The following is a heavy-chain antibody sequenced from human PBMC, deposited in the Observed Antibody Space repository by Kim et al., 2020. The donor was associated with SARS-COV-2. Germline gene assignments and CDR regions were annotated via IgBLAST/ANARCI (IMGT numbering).Heavy chain of an antibody. CDR2: INTNNGNP. CDR1: GYTFNNYA. Sequence: ASVKVSCKASGYTFNNYAINWVRQAPGQGPEWMGWINTNNGNPTYAQGFIGRVVFSLDTSVSTAYLQIRSLKAEDTAVYYCTRYYDVYGMDVWGQGTPVIVSS. V-gene: IGHV7-4-1*02. CDR3: TRYYDVYGMDV. J-gene: IGHJ6*02. D-gene: IGHD3-3*01.